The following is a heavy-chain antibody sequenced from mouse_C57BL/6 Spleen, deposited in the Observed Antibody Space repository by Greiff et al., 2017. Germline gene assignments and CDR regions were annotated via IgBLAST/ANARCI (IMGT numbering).Heavy chain of an antibody. CDR1: GYTFTSYW. D-gene: IGHD3-1*01. V-gene: IGHV1-64*01. J-gene: IGHJ2*01. CDR2: IHPNSGST. CDR3: ARRGGTGYFDY. Sequence: QVQLQQPGAELVKPGASVKLSCKASGYTFTSYWMHWVKQRPGQGLEWIGMIHPNSGSTNYNEKFKSKATLTVDKSSSTAYMQLSSLTSEESAVYYCARRGGTGYFDYWGQGTTLTVSS.